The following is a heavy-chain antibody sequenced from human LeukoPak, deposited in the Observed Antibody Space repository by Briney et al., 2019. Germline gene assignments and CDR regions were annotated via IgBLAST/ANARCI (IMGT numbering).Heavy chain of an antibody. V-gene: IGHV3-21*01. CDR1: GFTFSNFD. J-gene: IGHJ4*02. D-gene: IGHD6-25*01. CDR2: ISSSSSYI. CDR3: ARGRPAHDY. Sequence: GGPLRLSCAASGFTFSNFDMHWVRQAPGKGLEWVSSISSSSSYIYHADSVKGRFTISRDNAKNSLYLQMNSLRAEDTAVYYCARGRPAHDYWGQGTLVTVSS.